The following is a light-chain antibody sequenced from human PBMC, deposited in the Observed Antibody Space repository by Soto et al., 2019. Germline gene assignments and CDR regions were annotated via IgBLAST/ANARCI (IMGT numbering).Light chain of an antibody. V-gene: IGKV3-11*01. CDR1: QSVGSK. Sequence: VLTQSPATLSLTPGERATLSCRASQSVGSKLVWYQQKPGQAPRPLIYDAFNRATGIPARFSGSGSGTDFTLTISSLEPEDFAVYYCQQRFNWPLTFGRGTKVEIK. CDR3: QQRFNWPLT. J-gene: IGKJ4*01. CDR2: DAF.